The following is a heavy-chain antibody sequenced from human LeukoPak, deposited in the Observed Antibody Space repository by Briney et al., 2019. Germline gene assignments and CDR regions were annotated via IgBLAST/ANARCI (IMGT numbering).Heavy chain of an antibody. Sequence: PGGSLRLSCAASGFTFSSSWMHWVRQAPGKGLVWVSRINPDGSGTGYADSVKGRFTISRDNAKNTLYLQMNSLRAEDTAVYYCARESGAPAPGYWGQGTLDTVSS. CDR1: GFTFSSSW. J-gene: IGHJ4*02. CDR2: INPDGSGT. V-gene: IGHV3-74*01. D-gene: IGHD6-13*01. CDR3: ARESGAPAPGY.